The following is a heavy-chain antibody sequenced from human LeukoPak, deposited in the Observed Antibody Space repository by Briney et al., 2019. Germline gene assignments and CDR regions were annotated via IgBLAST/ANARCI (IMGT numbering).Heavy chain of an antibody. CDR2: IGTAGDT. D-gene: IGHD3-9*01. J-gene: IGHJ5*02. CDR3: ARGHMLTGYYNFAWFDP. Sequence: GGSLRLSCAASGFTFSSYDMHWVRQPPGKGLEWVSAIGTAGDTYYSHSVKGRFTISRENAKNSLYLHMNGLSAGDTAVYFCARGHMLTGYYNFAWFDPWGQGTLVTVSS. V-gene: IGHV3-13*01. CDR1: GFTFSSYD.